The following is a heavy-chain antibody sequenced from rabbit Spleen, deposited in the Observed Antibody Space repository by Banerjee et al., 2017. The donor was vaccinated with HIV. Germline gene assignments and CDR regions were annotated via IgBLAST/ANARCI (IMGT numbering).Heavy chain of an antibody. CDR2: IDAGSSGST. V-gene: IGHV1S40*01. CDR3: ARDTGSSFPSYGMDL. J-gene: IGHJ6*01. Sequence: QSLEESGGDLVTPGASLTLTCTASGFTLSNYYICWVRQAPGKGLEWIACIDAGSSGSTYYASWAKGRITISKTSSTTVTLQMTSLTAADTATYFCARDTGSSFPSYGMDLWGPGTLVTVS. CDR1: GFTLSNYY. D-gene: IGHD8-1*01.